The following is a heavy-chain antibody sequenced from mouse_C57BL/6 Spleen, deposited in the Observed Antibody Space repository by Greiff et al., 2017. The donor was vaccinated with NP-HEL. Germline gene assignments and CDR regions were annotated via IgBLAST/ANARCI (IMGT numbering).Heavy chain of an antibody. D-gene: IGHD1-1*01. CDR2: IDPSDSYT. CDR1: GYTFTSYW. J-gene: IGHJ2*01. CDR3: ARGYYGSLYYFDD. Sequence: QVQLKQPGAELVMPGASVKLSCKASGYTFTSYWMHWVKQRPGQGLEWIGEIDPSDSYTNYNQKFKGKSTLTVDKSSSTAYMQLSSLTSEDSAVYYCARGYYGSLYYFDDWGQGTTLTVSS. V-gene: IGHV1-69*01.